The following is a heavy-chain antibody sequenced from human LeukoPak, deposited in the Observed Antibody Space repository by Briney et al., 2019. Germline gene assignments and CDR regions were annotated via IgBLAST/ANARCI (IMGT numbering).Heavy chain of an antibody. CDR2: IRGCGGST. Sequence: GGSLRLSCAASGFTFSNYAMSWVRQAPGRGLEWVSAIRGCGGSTYYADSVKGRFTSSRDNSKNTLYLQMNSLRAEDTAVYYCAKDPRRIQYRYCDYWGQGTLVTVSS. CDR1: GFTFSNYA. CDR3: AKDPRRIQYRYCDY. J-gene: IGHJ4*02. V-gene: IGHV3-23*01. D-gene: IGHD2-15*01.